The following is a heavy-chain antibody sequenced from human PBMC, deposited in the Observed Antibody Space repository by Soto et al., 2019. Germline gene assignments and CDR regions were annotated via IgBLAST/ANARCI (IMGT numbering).Heavy chain of an antibody. CDR3: ARHWPNWGSGSFDS. Sequence: SETLSLTCTVSGRPISSYYWTWIRHPPGKRLEWIAYIYYSGDPVYIPSVKSRVTISVDTSKNQFSLKLRSEIATDTALYYCARHWPNWGSGSFDSWGQGTLVTVS. D-gene: IGHD7-27*01. CDR2: IYYSGDP. V-gene: IGHV4-59*08. J-gene: IGHJ4*02. CDR1: GRPISSYY.